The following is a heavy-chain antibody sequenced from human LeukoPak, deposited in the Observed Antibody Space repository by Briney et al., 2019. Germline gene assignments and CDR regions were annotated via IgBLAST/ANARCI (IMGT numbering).Heavy chain of an antibody. V-gene: IGHV6-1*01. CDR2: TYYRSKWSN. CDR1: GDSVSSNIAS. J-gene: IGHJ5*01. D-gene: IGHD6-25*01. CDR3: ARDPDSGNEWGPFDS. Sequence: SQTLSLTCAVSGDSVSSNIASWNWIRQSPSGALEGLGRTYYRSKWSNTYAGSVKSRITINPDTSKNEFSLQLHSVTPEETAVYFCARDPDSGNEWGPFDSWGQGTLVTVSS.